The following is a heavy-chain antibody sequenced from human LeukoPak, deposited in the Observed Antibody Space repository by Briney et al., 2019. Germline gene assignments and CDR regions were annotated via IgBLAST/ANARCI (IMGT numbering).Heavy chain of an antibody. Sequence: PSETLSLTCAVPGYSISSGYYWGWIRQPPGEGLEWIGSIFHSGSTYYNPSLKSRVNMSVDTPKNQISLKLSSVTAADTAVYYCARASGSYGSGSYYYYGMDVWGKGTTVTVSS. CDR3: ARASGSYGSGSYYYYGMDV. CDR1: GYSISSGYY. V-gene: IGHV4-38-2*01. CDR2: IFHSGST. D-gene: IGHD3-10*01. J-gene: IGHJ6*04.